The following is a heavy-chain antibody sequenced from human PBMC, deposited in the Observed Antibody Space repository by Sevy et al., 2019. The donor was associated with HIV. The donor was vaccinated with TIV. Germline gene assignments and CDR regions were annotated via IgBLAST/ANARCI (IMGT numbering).Heavy chain of an antibody. D-gene: IGHD3-9*01. CDR3: AGAVMDDILTGYYGAMDV. CDR1: GGSISSGSYY. CDR2: IYTSGST. V-gene: IGHV4-61*02. Sequence: SETLSLTCTVSGGSISSGSYYWSWIRQPAGKGLEWIGRIYTSGSTNYNPSLKSRVTISVDTAKNQFSLKLSSVTAADTAVYYCAGAVMDDILTGYYGAMDVWGKGTTVTVSS. J-gene: IGHJ6*03.